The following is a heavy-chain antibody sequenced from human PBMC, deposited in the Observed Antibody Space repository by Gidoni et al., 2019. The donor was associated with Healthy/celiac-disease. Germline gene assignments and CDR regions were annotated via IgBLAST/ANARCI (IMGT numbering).Heavy chain of an antibody. CDR1: GGTFSSYA. D-gene: IGHD3-9*01. V-gene: IGHV1-69*01. Sequence: QVQLEQSGAEVKKPGSSVKVSCKASGGTFSSYASSWVRQAPGQGLEWMGGIIPICGTANYAQKFLGRVTITADESTSTAYMGLSSLSSDDSAVYYCASSGYGGWFDPWGQGTLVTVSS. CDR2: IIPICGTA. CDR3: ASSGYGGWFDP. J-gene: IGHJ5*02.